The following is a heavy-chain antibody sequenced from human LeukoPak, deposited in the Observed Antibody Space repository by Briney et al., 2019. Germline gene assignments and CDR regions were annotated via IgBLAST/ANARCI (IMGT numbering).Heavy chain of an antibody. Sequence: TSETLSLTCAVYGGSFSGYYWSWIRQPPGKGLEWIGYIYYSGSTNYNPSLKSRVTISVDTSKNQFSLKLSSVTAADTAVYYCAGKDYGDYRPFDYWGQGTLVTVSS. V-gene: IGHV4-59*08. CDR2: IYYSGST. CDR3: AGKDYGDYRPFDY. J-gene: IGHJ4*02. CDR1: GGSFSGYY. D-gene: IGHD4-17*01.